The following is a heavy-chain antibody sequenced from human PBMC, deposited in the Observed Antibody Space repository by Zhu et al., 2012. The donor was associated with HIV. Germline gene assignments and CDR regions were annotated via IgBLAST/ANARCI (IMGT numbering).Heavy chain of an antibody. D-gene: IGHD1-1*01. J-gene: IGHJ3*02. CDR1: GGSFSGFY. CDR3: ARPPTRHLEVFDI. Sequence: QVQLQQWGAGLLKPSETLSLTCAVYGGSFSGFYWSWIRQPPGKGLEWIGSIYYTGTTYYNPSLKSRVTISVDTSKNQLSLKVTSLTAADTAVYYCARPPTRHLEVFDIWGQGTMVTVSS. CDR2: IYYTGTT. V-gene: IGHV4-34*01.